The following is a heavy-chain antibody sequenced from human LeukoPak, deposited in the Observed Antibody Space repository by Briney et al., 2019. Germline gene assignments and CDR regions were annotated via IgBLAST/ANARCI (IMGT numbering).Heavy chain of an antibody. CDR3: AKRALLGFGELYYFDY. Sequence: PGGSLRLSCAASGFTFSSYAMSWVRQAPGKGLEWVSAISGSGGSTYYADYVKGRFTISRDNSKNTLYLQMNSLRAEDTAVYYCAKRALLGFGELYYFDYWGQGTLVTVSS. CDR1: GFTFSSYA. D-gene: IGHD3-10*01. J-gene: IGHJ4*02. V-gene: IGHV3-23*01. CDR2: ISGSGGST.